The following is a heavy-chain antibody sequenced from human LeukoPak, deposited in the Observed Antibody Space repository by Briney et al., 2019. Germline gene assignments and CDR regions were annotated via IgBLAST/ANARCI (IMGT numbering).Heavy chain of an antibody. J-gene: IGHJ6*02. Sequence: GGSLRLSCAASGFTFNIYAIHWVRQAPGKGLEWVAVISFDGINKYYADSVKGRFTNSRDNSKNTLYLQMNCLRAEDTAVYYCAREGGHYYGSGSYTPNFYGMDVWGQGTTVTVSS. D-gene: IGHD3-10*01. CDR2: ISFDGINK. V-gene: IGHV3-30-3*01. CDR1: GFTFNIYA. CDR3: AREGGHYYGSGSYTPNFYGMDV.